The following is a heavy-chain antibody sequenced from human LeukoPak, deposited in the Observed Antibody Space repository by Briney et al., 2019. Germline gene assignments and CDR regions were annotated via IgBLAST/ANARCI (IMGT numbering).Heavy chain of an antibody. CDR1: GRSISSYY. Sequence: PSETLSLTCTVSGRSISSYYWSWLRQPPGKVLEWIGYIYYSGSTNYNPSLKSRVTISVDTSKNQFSLKLSSVTAADTALYYCARSRGYFDYWGQGTLVTVSS. D-gene: IGHD6-13*01. CDR2: IYYSGST. J-gene: IGHJ4*02. V-gene: IGHV4-59*01. CDR3: ARSRGYFDY.